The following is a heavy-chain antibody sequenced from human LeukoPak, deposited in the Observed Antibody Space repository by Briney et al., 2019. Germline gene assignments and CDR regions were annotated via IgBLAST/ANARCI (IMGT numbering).Heavy chain of an antibody. D-gene: IGHD6-13*01. CDR3: AKDRAAAGTGYFDY. Sequence: GGSLRLSCAASGFTFSSYGMHWVRQAPGKGLEWVAVIWYDGSNKYYADSVKGRFTISRDNSKNTLYLQMNSLRAEDAAVYYCAKDRAAAGTGYFDYWGQGTLVTVSS. CDR2: IWYDGSNK. V-gene: IGHV3-33*06. J-gene: IGHJ4*02. CDR1: GFTFSSYG.